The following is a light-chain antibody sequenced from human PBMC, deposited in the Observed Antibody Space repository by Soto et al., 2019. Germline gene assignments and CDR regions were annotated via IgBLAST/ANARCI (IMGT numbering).Light chain of an antibody. CDR1: QTVRNNY. CDR2: DAS. Sequence: EFVLTQSPGTLSLSPGERATLSCRASQTVRNNYLAWYQQKPGQAPRLLIYDASSRATGIPDRFSGSGSGTDFILTISRLEPDDFAVYYCQQYGRSPWTFGQGTKVDNK. J-gene: IGKJ1*01. V-gene: IGKV3-20*01. CDR3: QQYGRSPWT.